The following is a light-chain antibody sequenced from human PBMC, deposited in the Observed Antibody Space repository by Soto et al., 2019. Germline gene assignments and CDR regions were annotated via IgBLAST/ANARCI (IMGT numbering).Light chain of an antibody. CDR1: QGISSA. V-gene: IGKV1-13*02. CDR3: QQFNSYGFT. Sequence: AIQLTQSPSSLSASVGDRVTITCRASQGISSALAWYQQKPGKAPKLLIYDASSLESGVPSRFSGSGSGTDFSLTISSLQPEDFATYYCQQFNSYGFTFGPGTKVDIK. CDR2: DAS. J-gene: IGKJ3*01.